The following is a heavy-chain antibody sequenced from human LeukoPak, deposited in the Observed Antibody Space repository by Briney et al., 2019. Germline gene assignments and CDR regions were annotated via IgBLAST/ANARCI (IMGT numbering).Heavy chain of an antibody. CDR2: IYSGGST. D-gene: IGHD4-17*01. V-gene: IGHV3-66*01. CDR1: GFTVSSNY. J-gene: IGHJ4*02. Sequence: GGSLRLSCAVSGFTVSSNYMNWVRQAPGKGLEWVSVIYSGGSTYYADSVKGRFTISRDDSKNTLYLQMNSLRAEDTAVYYCARDLYGDYVDYWGQGTLVTVSS. CDR3: ARDLYGDYVDY.